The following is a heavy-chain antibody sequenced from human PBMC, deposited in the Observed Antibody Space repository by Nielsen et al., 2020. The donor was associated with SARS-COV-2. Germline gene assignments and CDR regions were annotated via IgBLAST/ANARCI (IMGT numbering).Heavy chain of an antibody. CDR1: GFSFSAYA. CDR3: AKDAFGDYEAECFHH. V-gene: IGHV3-23*01. Sequence: GESLKISCAASGFSFSAYAMNWVRQAPGKGLEWVSTVSGSGGTTYSADSVKGRFTISRDNHKNTVSLQLDSLRPDDTAVYFCAKDAFGDYEAECFHHWGQGTLVTVSS. CDR2: VSGSGGTT. J-gene: IGHJ1*01. D-gene: IGHD4-17*01.